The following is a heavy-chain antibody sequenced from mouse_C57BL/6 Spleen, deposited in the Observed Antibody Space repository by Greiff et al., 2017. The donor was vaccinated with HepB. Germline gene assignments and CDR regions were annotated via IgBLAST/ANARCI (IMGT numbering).Heavy chain of an antibody. Sequence: DVMLVESGGGLVKPGGSLKLSCAASGFTFSSYAMSWVRQTPEKRLEWVATISDGGSYTYYTDNVKGRFTISRDNAKNNLYLQMSHLKSEDTAMYYCARDYDYDETYWGQGTLVTVSA. J-gene: IGHJ3*01. V-gene: IGHV5-4*01. D-gene: IGHD2-4*01. CDR1: GFTFSSYA. CDR2: ISDGGSYT. CDR3: ARDYDYDETY.